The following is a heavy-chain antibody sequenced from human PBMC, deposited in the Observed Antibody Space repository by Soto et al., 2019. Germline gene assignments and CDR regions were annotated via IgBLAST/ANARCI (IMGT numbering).Heavy chain of an antibody. CDR3: ASESSSSCHDY. J-gene: IGHJ4*02. Sequence: QVQLVQSGAEVKKPGASVKVSCKASGYTFTSYGISWVRQAPGQGLEWMGWISAYNGNTNYAQKLQGRVTMTTATSTRTAYRELRSLRSDDTAVYYCASESSSSCHDYWGQGTLVTVSS. CDR2: ISAYNGNT. V-gene: IGHV1-18*01. D-gene: IGHD6-13*01. CDR1: GYTFTSYG.